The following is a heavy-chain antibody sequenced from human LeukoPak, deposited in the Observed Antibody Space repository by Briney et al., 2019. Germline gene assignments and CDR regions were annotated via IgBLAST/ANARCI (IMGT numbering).Heavy chain of an antibody. J-gene: IGHJ5*02. V-gene: IGHV4-31*03. CDR2: LYYTGSS. CDR1: GASITSGGYY. D-gene: IGHD2-15*01. CDR3: ATKPGYCSGGSCYSQNGNWFDP. Sequence: PSQTLSLTCTVSGASITSGGYYWSWLRQHPQRGLEWIGYLYYTGSSFYNPSLKGRVTISVDTSENQFSLNLNSVTAADTAVYYCATKPGYCSGGSCYSQNGNWFDPWGQGTLVTVSS.